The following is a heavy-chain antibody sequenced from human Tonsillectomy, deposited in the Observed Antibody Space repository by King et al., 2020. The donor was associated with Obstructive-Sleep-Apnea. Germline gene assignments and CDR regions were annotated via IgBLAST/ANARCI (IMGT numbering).Heavy chain of an antibody. CDR3: ARTSPGYSYGYYYYGMDV. CDR1: GGSISSYY. Sequence: VQLQESGPGLVKPSETLSLTCTVSGGSISSYYWSWIRQPPGKGLEWIGYIYYSGSTNYNPSLKSRVTISVDTSKNQFSLKLSSVTAADTAVYYCARTSPGYSYGYYYYGMDVWGQGTTVTVSS. CDR2: IYYSGST. V-gene: IGHV4-59*01. J-gene: IGHJ6*02. D-gene: IGHD5-18*01.